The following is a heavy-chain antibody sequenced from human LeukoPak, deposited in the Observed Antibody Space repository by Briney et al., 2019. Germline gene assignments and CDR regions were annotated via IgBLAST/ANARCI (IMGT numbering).Heavy chain of an antibody. D-gene: IGHD2-2*01. V-gene: IGHV3-9*01. CDR1: GFTFDDYA. CDR2: ISWNSGSI. J-gene: IGHJ6*03. Sequence: PGGSLRLSCAASGFTFDDYAMHWVRQAPGKGLEWVSGISWNSGSIGYADSVKGRFTISRDNAKNSLYLQMNSLRAEDTALYYCAKEVPYYYYMDVWGKGTTVTVSS. CDR3: AKEVPYYYYMDV.